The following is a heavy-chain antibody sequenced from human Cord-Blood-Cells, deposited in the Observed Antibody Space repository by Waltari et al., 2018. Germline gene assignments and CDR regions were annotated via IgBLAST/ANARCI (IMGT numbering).Heavy chain of an antibody. V-gene: IGHV3-30-3*01. CDR1: GFTFSSYA. D-gene: IGHD2-2*01. CDR3: ARDPCGVGVPAAMDYYGMDV. Sequence: QVQLVESGGGVVQPGRSLRLSCAASGFTFSSYAMHWVRQAPGKGLEWVAVISYDGSNKYYAGSVKGRFTICRENSKNTRYLQMNSLRAEDTAVYYCARDPCGVGVPAAMDYYGMDVWGQGTTVTVSS. J-gene: IGHJ6*02. CDR2: ISYDGSNK.